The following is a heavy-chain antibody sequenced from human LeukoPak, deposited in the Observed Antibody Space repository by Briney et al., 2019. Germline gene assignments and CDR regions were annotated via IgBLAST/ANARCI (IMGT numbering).Heavy chain of an antibody. CDR3: ATTYSGYDRGAFDI. CDR2: FDPEDGET. V-gene: IGHV1-24*01. D-gene: IGHD5-12*01. J-gene: IGHJ3*02. CDR1: GYTLTELS. Sequence: GASVKVSCKVSGYTLTELSMHWVRQAPGKGLEWMGGFDPEDGETIYAQKFQGRVTVTEDTSTDTDYMELSSLRSEDTAVYYCATTYSGYDRGAFDIWGQGTMVTVSS.